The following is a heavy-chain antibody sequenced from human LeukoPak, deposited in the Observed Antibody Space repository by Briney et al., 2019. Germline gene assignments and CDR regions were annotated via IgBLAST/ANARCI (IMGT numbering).Heavy chain of an antibody. V-gene: IGHV3-48*01. J-gene: IGHJ4*02. CDR3: VRVHSTSWGY. D-gene: IGHD6-13*01. Sequence: GGSLRLSCAASGLTFSTYSMNWVRQAPGKGLEWVSYISSSSGTIYYADSVKGRFTISRDNAENSLYLQMNSLRAEDTAVYYCVRVHSTSWGYWGQGTLVTVSS. CDR1: GLTFSTYS. CDR2: ISSSSGTI.